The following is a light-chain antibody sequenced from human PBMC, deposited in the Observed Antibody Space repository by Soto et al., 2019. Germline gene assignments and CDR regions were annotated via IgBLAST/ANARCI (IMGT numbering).Light chain of an antibody. V-gene: IGKV3-11*01. J-gene: IGKJ1*01. CDR3: QQRADWPT. Sequence: EIVLTQSPATLSLSPGERATLSCRASQNVSSDLAWYQQKPGQAPTLLIYDASNRATGIPARFSGSGSGTDFTLTISSLEPEDFAVYYCQQRADWPTFGQGTKVEI. CDR2: DAS. CDR1: QNVSSD.